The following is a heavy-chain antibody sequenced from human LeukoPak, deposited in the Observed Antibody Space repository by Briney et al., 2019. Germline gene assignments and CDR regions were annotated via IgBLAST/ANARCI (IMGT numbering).Heavy chain of an antibody. D-gene: IGHD3-10*01. CDR1: GYTFTGYY. Sequence: ASVKVSCKASGYTFTGYYMHWVRQAPGHGREWMGWINPNSGGTNYAQKFQGRVTMTRDTSISTAYMELSRLRSDDTAVYYCARGFGVRGVIGYWGQGTLVTVSS. J-gene: IGHJ4*02. V-gene: IGHV1-2*02. CDR2: INPNSGGT. CDR3: ARGFGVRGVIGY.